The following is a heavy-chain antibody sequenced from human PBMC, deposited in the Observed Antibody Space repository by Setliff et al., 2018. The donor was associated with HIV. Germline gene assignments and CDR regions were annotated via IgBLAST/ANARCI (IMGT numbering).Heavy chain of an antibody. V-gene: IGHV4-59*01. CDR1: GDPISTYY. Sequence: PSETLSLTCTVSGDPISTYYWSWVRKPPGKGLEWIGYVYYSGSTSYSPSLRGRVTMSVDPSKNQFSLKLNSVTAADTAIYYCARAITYYYDSSGYYYFDYWGQGTLVTVSS. CDR2: VYYSGST. J-gene: IGHJ4*02. CDR3: ARAITYYYDSSGYYYFDY. D-gene: IGHD3-22*01.